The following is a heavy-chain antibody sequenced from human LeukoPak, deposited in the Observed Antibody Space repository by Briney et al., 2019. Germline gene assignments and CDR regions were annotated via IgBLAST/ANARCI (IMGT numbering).Heavy chain of an antibody. CDR1: GYPFANFA. Sequence: ASVKVSCKTSGYPFANFAISWVRQARGQGLEWVGWISGDKGPTYYAPKLQDRVTLTTDSSTSTAFMHLSSLSSDDTAVYYCARAYYESSAYRHAVYFDYWGQGTLVTVSS. V-gene: IGHV1-18*01. D-gene: IGHD3-22*01. CDR2: ISGDKGPT. J-gene: IGHJ4*02. CDR3: ARAYYESSAYRHAVYFDY.